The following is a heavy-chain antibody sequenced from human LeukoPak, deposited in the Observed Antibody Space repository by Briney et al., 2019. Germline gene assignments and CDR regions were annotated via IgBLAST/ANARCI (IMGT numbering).Heavy chain of an antibody. CDR3: AREAVAGNFDY. V-gene: IGHV4-34*01. CDR1: GGSFSGYY. Sequence: SETLSLTCAVYGGSFSGYYWSWIRQPPGKGLEWIGEINHSGSTNYNPSLKSRVTISVDTSKNQFSLKLSSVTAADTAVYYCAREAVAGNFDYWGQGTLVTVSS. D-gene: IGHD6-19*01. CDR2: INHSGST. J-gene: IGHJ4*02.